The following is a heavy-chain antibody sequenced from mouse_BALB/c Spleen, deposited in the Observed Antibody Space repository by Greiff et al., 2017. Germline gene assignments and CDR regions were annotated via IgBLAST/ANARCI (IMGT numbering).Heavy chain of an antibody. CDR2: IWAGGST. J-gene: IGHJ3*01. D-gene: IGHD2-1*01. Sequence: QVQLKESGPGLVAPSQSLSITCTVSGFSLTSYGVHWVRQPPGKGLEWLGVIWAGGSTNYNSALMSRLSISKDNSKSQVFLKMNSLQTDDTAMYYCANYGNPFAYWGQGTLVTVSA. V-gene: IGHV2-9*02. CDR1: GFSLTSYG. CDR3: ANYGNPFAY.